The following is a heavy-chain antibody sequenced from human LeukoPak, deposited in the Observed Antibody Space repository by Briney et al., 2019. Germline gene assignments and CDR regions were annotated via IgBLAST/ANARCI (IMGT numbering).Heavy chain of an antibody. CDR2: TYYRGSS. Sequence: SQTLSLTCTVSGGSISSGSYYWSWIRQSPGMGLEWLGCTYYRGSSNYNPSLKSRVTISLDTFRNQFFLRLSSVTAADTAVYYCARGGIQLPDYWGQGTLVSVSS. CDR1: GGSISSGSYY. D-gene: IGHD1-26*01. J-gene: IGHJ4*02. V-gene: IGHV4-61*01. CDR3: ARGGIQLPDY.